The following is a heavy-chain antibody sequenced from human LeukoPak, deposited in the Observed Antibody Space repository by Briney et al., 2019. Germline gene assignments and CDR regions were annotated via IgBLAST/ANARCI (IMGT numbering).Heavy chain of an antibody. CDR1: GGTFSSYA. CDR3: ARSSSVVVIPDY. D-gene: IGHD3-22*01. V-gene: IGHV1-69*04. CDR2: IIPILGIA. Sequence: SVTVSCKASGGTFSSYAISWVRQAPGQGLEWMGRIIPILGIANYAQKFQGRVTITADKSTSTAYMELSSLRSEDTAVYYCARSSSVVVIPDYWGQGTLVTVSS. J-gene: IGHJ4*02.